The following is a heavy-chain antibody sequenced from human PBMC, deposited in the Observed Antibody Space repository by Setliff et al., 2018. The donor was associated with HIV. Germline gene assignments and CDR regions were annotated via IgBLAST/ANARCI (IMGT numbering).Heavy chain of an antibody. D-gene: IGHD6-13*01. CDR3: AKDSSPSWSPFDY. Sequence: GGSLRLSCAASGFSFSSYAMHWVRQAPGKGLEWVAVIWYDGSNTHYADSVKGRFTISRDNSRNTLYLYMSSLRPEDTAVYYCAKDSSPSWSPFDYWGQGTLVTVSS. CDR2: IWYDGSNT. CDR1: GFSFSSYA. V-gene: IGHV3-30*02. J-gene: IGHJ4*02.